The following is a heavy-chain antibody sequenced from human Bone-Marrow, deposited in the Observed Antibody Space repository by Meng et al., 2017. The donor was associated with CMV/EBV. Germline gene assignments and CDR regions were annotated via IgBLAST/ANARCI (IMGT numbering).Heavy chain of an antibody. D-gene: IGHD2-2*01. CDR3: ARDYGYGSSTSCYAGMASE. V-gene: IGHV1-18*01. CDR2: TSAYNANT. J-gene: IGHJ4*02. CDR1: GYIFTIDG. Sequence: VDSGAAAKMPAAPGKVLCKAFGYIFTIDGISQVRQAPGQGPEWMGGTSAYNANTNYAQKLQGRVTMTTDTSASTADKELMILRSDDTAVYYYARDYGYGSSTSCYAGMASEWGQGTLVTVSS.